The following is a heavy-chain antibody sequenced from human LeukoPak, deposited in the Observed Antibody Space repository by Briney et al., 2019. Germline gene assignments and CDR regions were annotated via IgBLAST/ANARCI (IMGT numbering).Heavy chain of an antibody. V-gene: IGHV4-39*07. J-gene: IGHJ4*02. CDR1: GGSISSSSYY. CDR3: ARDHDPYDYVWGSYRHAFWDY. Sequence: PSETLSLTCTVSGGSISSSSYYWGWIRQPPGKGLEWIGSIYYSGSTYYNPSLKSRVTISVDTSKNQFSLKLSSVTAADTAVYYCARDHDPYDYVWGSYRHAFWDYWGQGTLVTVSS. CDR2: IYYSGST. D-gene: IGHD3-16*02.